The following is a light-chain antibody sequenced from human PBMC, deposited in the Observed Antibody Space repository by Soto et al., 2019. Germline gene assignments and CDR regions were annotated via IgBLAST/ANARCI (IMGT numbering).Light chain of an antibody. J-gene: IGKJ1*01. Sequence: DIKMTQSPSTLSGSVGDRVTITYMASQTISSWLAWYQQKPGKAPKLLIYKASTLKSGVPSRFSGSGSGTEFTLTISSLQSDDFATYYCQHYNSYSEAFGQGTKVHIK. CDR2: KAS. CDR1: QTISSW. V-gene: IGKV1-5*03. CDR3: QHYNSYSEA.